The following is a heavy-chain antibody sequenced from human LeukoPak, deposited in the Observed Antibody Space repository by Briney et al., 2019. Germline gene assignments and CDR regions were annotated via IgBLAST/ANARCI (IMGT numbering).Heavy chain of an antibody. D-gene: IGHD4-11*01. V-gene: IGHV5-51*01. Sequence: GESLKISCKGSGYSFTNYWIGWVRQMPGKGLEWMGIIYPGDSDTRYSPSFQGQVTISADKSITTAYLQWSSLKASDTAMYYCARHGKGTTVTSRRAFDIWGQGTMVIVSS. J-gene: IGHJ3*02. CDR1: GYSFTNYW. CDR3: ARHGKGTTVTSRRAFDI. CDR2: IYPGDSDT.